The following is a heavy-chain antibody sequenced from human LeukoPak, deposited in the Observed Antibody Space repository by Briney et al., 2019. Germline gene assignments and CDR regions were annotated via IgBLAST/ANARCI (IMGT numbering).Heavy chain of an antibody. CDR1: EYDFTGYY. Sequence: ASVKVSCTASEYDFTGYYMHWVRQAPGQGLEWMGWINFNSGGTKYVQKFQGRVTMTRDTSINTAYMELSRLKSDDTAVYYCASGLGAYWGQGTLVTVSS. CDR2: INFNSGGT. J-gene: IGHJ4*02. CDR3: ASGLGAY. V-gene: IGHV1-2*02.